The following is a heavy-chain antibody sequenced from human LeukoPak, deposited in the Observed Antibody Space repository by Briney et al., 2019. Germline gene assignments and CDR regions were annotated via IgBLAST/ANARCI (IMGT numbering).Heavy chain of an antibody. Sequence: GGSLRLSCAASGFTFRSYAMSWVHQAPEKGLEWVSGISGSGGNTYYADSVKGRFTISRDNSKNTLYLQMNILRAEDTAVYYCAKAPYVLRYFDWADSDYWGQGTLVTVSS. CDR2: ISGSGGNT. V-gene: IGHV3-23*01. D-gene: IGHD3-9*01. CDR1: GFTFRSYA. J-gene: IGHJ4*02. CDR3: AKAPYVLRYFDWADSDY.